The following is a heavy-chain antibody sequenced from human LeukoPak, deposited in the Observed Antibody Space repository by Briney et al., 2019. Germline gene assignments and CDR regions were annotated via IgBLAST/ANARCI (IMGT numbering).Heavy chain of an antibody. J-gene: IGHJ3*02. CDR3: ARGPSSGWYDAFDI. D-gene: IGHD6-19*01. Sequence: SETLSLTCAVYGGSFSGYYWSWIRQPPGKGLEWIGEINHSGSTNYNPSLKSRVTISVDTSKNQFSLKLSSATAADTAVYYCARGPSSGWYDAFDIWGQGTMVTVSS. CDR1: GGSFSGYY. V-gene: IGHV4-34*01. CDR2: INHSGST.